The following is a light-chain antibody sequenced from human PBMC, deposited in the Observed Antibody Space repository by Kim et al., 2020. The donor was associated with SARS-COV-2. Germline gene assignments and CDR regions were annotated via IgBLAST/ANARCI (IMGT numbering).Light chain of an antibody. CDR3: QQYNNWPLT. V-gene: IGKV3-15*01. CDR2: GAS. Sequence: EIVMTQSPATLSVSPGERATLSCRASQTVSSNLAWYQQKPRQAPRLLIYGASTRATNIPARFSGSGSGTEFTLTITSLQSEDFAVYYCQQYNNWPLTFGGGTKVDIK. CDR1: QTVSSN. J-gene: IGKJ4*01.